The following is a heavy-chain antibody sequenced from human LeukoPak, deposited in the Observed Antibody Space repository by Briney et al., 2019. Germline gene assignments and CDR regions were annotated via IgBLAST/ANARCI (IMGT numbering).Heavy chain of an antibody. Sequence: GGSLRLSCAASGFTFGSSWMIWVRQAPGEGLEWVANINHRGSDQRYVDSVKGRFTISRDNTKNSLYLQMNGLRAEDTAVYYCARGIVVSPAARYSWFDPRGQGTLVIVSS. CDR2: INHRGSDQ. J-gene: IGHJ5*02. V-gene: IGHV3-7*03. D-gene: IGHD2-2*01. CDR1: GFTFGSSW. CDR3: ARGIVVSPAARYSWFDP.